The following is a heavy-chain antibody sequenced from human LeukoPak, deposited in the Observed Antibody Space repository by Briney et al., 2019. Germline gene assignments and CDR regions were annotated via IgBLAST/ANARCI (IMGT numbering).Heavy chain of an antibody. CDR1: GGSVSSDSYF. V-gene: IGHV4-61*01. J-gene: IGHJ4*02. CDR2: IYYSGST. Sequence: PSETLSLTCTVSGGSVSSDSYFWTWIRQPPGKGLEWIGYIYYSGSTNYNPSLKSRVTISVDTSKNQFSLKLSSVTAADTAVYYCARSGSSGWYGFDYWGQGTLATVSS. CDR3: ARSGSSGWYGFDY. D-gene: IGHD6-13*01.